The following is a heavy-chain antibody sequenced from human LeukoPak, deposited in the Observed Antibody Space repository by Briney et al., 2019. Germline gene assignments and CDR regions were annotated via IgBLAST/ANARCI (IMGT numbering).Heavy chain of an antibody. V-gene: IGHV1-69*05. J-gene: IGHJ4*02. CDR3: ARVYDSSGYYMGGYFDY. D-gene: IGHD3-22*01. CDR1: GGTFSSYA. Sequence: GSSVKVSCKASGGTFSSYAISWVRQAPGQGLEWMGGIIPIFDTANYAQKFQGRVTITTDESTSTAYMELSSLRSEDTAVYYCARVYDSSGYYMGGYFDYWGQGTLVTVSS. CDR2: IIPIFDTA.